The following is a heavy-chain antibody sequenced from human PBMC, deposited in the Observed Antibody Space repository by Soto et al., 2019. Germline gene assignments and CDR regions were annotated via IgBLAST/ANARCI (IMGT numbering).Heavy chain of an antibody. Sequence: EVQLVESGGGLVQPGGSLKLSCAASGFTFSGSAMHWVRQASGKGLEWVGRIRSKANSYATAYAASVKGRFTISRDDSKNTAYLQMNSLKTEDTAVYYCTSSAYGSGSYPFWGQGTMVTVSS. D-gene: IGHD3-10*01. CDR1: GFTFSGSA. CDR3: TSSAYGSGSYPF. J-gene: IGHJ3*01. V-gene: IGHV3-73*02. CDR2: IRSKANSYAT.